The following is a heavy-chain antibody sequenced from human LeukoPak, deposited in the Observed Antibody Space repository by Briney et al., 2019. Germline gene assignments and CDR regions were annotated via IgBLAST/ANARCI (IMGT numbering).Heavy chain of an antibody. CDR1: GITFIKYS. Sequence: PGGSLRLSCAASGITFIKYSMTWVRQAPGKGLEWVSAISGSGGSTYYADSVKGRFTISRDNSKNTLYLQMNSLSAEDTAVYYCAKWGSVAVNYFYYYMDVWGKGTAVTVSS. D-gene: IGHD3-16*01. CDR3: AKWGSVAVNYFYYYMDV. V-gene: IGHV3-23*01. CDR2: ISGSGGST. J-gene: IGHJ6*03.